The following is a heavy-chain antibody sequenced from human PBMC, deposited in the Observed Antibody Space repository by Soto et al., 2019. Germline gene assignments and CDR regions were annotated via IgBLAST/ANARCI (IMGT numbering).Heavy chain of an antibody. CDR2: IYYSGST. V-gene: IGHV4-39*01. Sequence: SETLSVTCTVSGGAISSSSYYWGWIRQPPGKGLEWIGSIYYSGSTYYNPSLKSRVTISVDTSKNQFSLKLSSVTAADTAVYYCARRCSGGSCHNYYYYGMDVWGQGTTAT. D-gene: IGHD2-15*01. CDR3: ARRCSGGSCHNYYYYGMDV. CDR1: GGAISSSSYY. J-gene: IGHJ6*02.